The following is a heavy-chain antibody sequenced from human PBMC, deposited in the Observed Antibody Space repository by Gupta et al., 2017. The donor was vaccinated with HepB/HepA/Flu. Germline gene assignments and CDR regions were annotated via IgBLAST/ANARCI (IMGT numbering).Heavy chain of an antibody. D-gene: IGHD3-3*01. CDR1: GYTFTGYY. V-gene: IGHV1-2*02. J-gene: IGHJ6*03. CDR3: ARAGQSTIFELMGYYYMDV. CDR2: INPTSGGT. Sequence: QVQLVQSGAEVKKPGASVKVSCKASGYTFTGYYMHWVRQAPGQGLEWMGWINPTSGGTNYAQKFQGRVTMTRDTSISTAYMELSRLRSDDTAVYYCARAGQSTIFELMGYYYMDVWGKGTTVTVS.